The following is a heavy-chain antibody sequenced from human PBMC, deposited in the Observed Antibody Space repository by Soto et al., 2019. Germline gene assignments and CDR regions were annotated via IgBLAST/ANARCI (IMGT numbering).Heavy chain of an antibody. Sequence: GGSLRLSCAASGFTFSDYFMSWIRQAPGKGLEWVSYISSSGTAMNYADSVKGRFTISRDNAKNSLYLQMSSLRAEDTAVYYCAIRGLSKSEVRGYFDYWGRGTLVTVSS. CDR2: ISSSGTAM. CDR3: AIRGLSKSEVRGYFDY. CDR1: GFTFSDYF. J-gene: IGHJ4*02. D-gene: IGHD3-10*01. V-gene: IGHV3-11*01.